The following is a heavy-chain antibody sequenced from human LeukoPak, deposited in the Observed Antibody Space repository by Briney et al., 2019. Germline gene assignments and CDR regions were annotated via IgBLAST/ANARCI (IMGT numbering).Heavy chain of an antibody. Sequence: PGGSLRLSCAASGFTFSSYAMHWVRQAPGKGLEWVAVISYEGSNKYYADSVKGRFTISRDNSKNTLYLQMNSLRAEDTAVRYCAKDILPGRWEPADYWGQGTLVTVSS. J-gene: IGHJ4*02. CDR1: GFTFSSYA. CDR2: ISYEGSNK. CDR3: AKDILPGRWEPADY. V-gene: IGHV3-30-3*01. D-gene: IGHD1-26*01.